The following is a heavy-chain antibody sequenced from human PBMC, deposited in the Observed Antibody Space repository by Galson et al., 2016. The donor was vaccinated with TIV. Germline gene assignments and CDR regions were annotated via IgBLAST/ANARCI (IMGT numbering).Heavy chain of an antibody. D-gene: IGHD2-21*01. J-gene: IGHJ3*02. Sequence: SLRLSCAASGFTFSNYWMHWVRQAPGKGLVGVSRINSYGSSTTYADSVKSRFTISRDNAKNTLYLQMNSLRAEDTAVYYCAREPYSPLMLDIWGQGTMVTVSS. CDR1: GFTFSNYW. V-gene: IGHV3-74*03. CDR3: AREPYSPLMLDI. CDR2: INSYGSST.